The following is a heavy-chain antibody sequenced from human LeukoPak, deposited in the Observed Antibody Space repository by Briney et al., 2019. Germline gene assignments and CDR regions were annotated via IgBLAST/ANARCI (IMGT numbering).Heavy chain of an antibody. Sequence: SVKVSCKASGGTFISYAISWVRQAPGQGLEWMGGIIPIFGTANYAQKFQGRVTITADKSTSTAYMELSSLRSEDTAVYYCARGPSITMVRGGQWYYYMDVWGKGTTVTISS. CDR3: ARGPSITMVRGGQWYYYMDV. D-gene: IGHD3-10*01. CDR1: GGTFISYA. J-gene: IGHJ6*03. CDR2: IIPIFGTA. V-gene: IGHV1-69*06.